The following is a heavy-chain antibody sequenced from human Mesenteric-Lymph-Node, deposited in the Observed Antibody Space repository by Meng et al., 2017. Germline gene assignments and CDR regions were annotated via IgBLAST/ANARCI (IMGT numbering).Heavy chain of an antibody. D-gene: IGHD5-18*01. J-gene: IGHJ4*02. CDR2: ISSSGSTI. CDR3: AKGGYSYGSLPFDY. V-gene: IGHV3-48*03. Sequence: GESLKISCAASGFTFSSYEMNWVRQAPGKGLEWVSYISSSGSTIYYADSVKGRFTISRDNSKNTLYLQMNSLRAEDTAVYYCAKGGYSYGSLPFDYWGQGTLVTVSS. CDR1: GFTFSSYE.